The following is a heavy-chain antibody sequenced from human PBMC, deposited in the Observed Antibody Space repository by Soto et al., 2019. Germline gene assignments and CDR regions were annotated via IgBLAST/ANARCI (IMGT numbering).Heavy chain of an antibody. D-gene: IGHD6-13*01. CDR3: ATYSSSGRADTQIFDY. CDR2: ISYDGSNK. Sequence: QVQLVESGGGVVQPGRSLRLSCAASGFTFSSYAMHWVRQAPGKGLEWVAVISYDGSNKYYADSVKGRFTISRDNSKNTLYLQMNSLRAEDTAVYYCATYSSSGRADTQIFDYWGQGTLFTVSS. CDR1: GFTFSSYA. J-gene: IGHJ4*02. V-gene: IGHV3-30-3*01.